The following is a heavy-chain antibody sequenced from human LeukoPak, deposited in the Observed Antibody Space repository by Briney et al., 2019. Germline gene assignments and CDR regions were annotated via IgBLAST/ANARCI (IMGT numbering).Heavy chain of an antibody. CDR1: GFTFSSYG. CDR2: ISYDGSNK. Sequence: PGGSLRLSCAASGFTFSSYGMHWVRQAPGKGLEWVAVISYDGSNKYYADSAKGRFTISRDNSKNTLYLQMNSLRAEDTAVYYCAKGELLWFGELRSWFDPWGQGTLVTVSS. V-gene: IGHV3-30*18. J-gene: IGHJ5*02. D-gene: IGHD3-10*01. CDR3: AKGELLWFGELRSWFDP.